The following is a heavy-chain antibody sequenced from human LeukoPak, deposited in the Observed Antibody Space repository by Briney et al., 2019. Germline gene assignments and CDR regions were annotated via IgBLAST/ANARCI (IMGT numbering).Heavy chain of an antibody. J-gene: IGHJ6*04. Sequence: GGSLRLSCAASGFTFSSYWMHWVRQAPGKGLVWVSRINSDGSTTNYADSVKGRFAISRDNAKNTLYLQMNSLRAEDTAVYYCAELGITMIGGVWGKGTTVTISS. CDR3: AELGITMIGGV. V-gene: IGHV3-74*01. CDR2: INSDGSTT. CDR1: GFTFSSYW. D-gene: IGHD3-10*02.